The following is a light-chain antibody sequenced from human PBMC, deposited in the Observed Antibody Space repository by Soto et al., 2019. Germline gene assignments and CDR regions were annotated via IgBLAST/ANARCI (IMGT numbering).Light chain of an antibody. Sequence: DIVLTQSPATLSLSPGERATLSCRASQSVGRYLAWYQQKPGQAPRLLIYDASNRANGIPARFSGSGFGTDFTLTISSLEPEDFAVYYCQQRSSWPPYTFGQGTRLEIK. J-gene: IGKJ2*01. CDR1: QSVGRY. CDR3: QQRSSWPPYT. CDR2: DAS. V-gene: IGKV3-11*01.